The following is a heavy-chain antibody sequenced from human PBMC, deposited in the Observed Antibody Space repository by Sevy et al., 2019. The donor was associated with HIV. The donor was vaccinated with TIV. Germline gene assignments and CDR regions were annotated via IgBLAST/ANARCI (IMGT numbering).Heavy chain of an antibody. CDR2: LKEDGSGR. J-gene: IGHJ4*02. Sequence: GSLRLSCAASGFTFGSYWMNWVRQAPGKGLEWVANLKEDGSGRFYVDSVRGRFTVSRDNAKKTLYLQMNNLRGEDTALYYCARLYSSSSGRGLDNWGQGALVTVSS. CDR1: GFTFGSYW. D-gene: IGHD6-6*01. CDR3: ARLYSSSSGRGLDN. V-gene: IGHV3-7*01.